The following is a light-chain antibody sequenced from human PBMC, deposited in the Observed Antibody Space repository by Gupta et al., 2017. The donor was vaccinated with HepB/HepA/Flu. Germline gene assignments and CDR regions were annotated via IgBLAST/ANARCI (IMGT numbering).Light chain of an antibody. V-gene: IGKV3-15*01. CDR3: HEDTSWWT. Sequence: EIVTTQSPATLSVSPGERATLSCRPSQSIKNSLEWYQQKPGQAPRLLIYDASTGAPGSADRFSCSGAWTEFTHAISYRQYEDFAVYYCHEDTSWWTFGQGTKVEIK. CDR1: QSIKNS. J-gene: IGKJ1*01. CDR2: DAS.